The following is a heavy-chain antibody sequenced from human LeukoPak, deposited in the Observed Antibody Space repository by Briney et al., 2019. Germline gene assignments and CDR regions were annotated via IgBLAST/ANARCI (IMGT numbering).Heavy chain of an antibody. D-gene: IGHD3-10*01. J-gene: IGHJ4*02. CDR1: GGSFSGYY. CDR3: ARAPSYITMVRGREFDC. CDR2: INHSGST. Sequence: SETLSLTCAVYGGSFSGYYWSWIRQPPGKGLEWIGEINHSGSTNYNPSLKSRVTISVDTSKNQFSLKLSSVTAADTAVYYCARAPSYITMVRGREFDCWGQGTLVTVSS. V-gene: IGHV4-34*01.